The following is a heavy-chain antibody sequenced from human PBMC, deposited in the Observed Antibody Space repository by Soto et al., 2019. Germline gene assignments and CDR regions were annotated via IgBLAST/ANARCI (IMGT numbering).Heavy chain of an antibody. CDR1: GYTFTGYY. J-gene: IGHJ6*02. D-gene: IGHD4-17*01. CDR2: INPNSGGT. CDR3: ARGGGDYGDYTEFYCYYYYGMYV. V-gene: IGHV1-2*04. Sequence: ASVKVSCKASGYTFTGYYMHWVRQAPGQGLEWMGWINPNSGGTNYAQKFQGWVTMTRDTSISTAYMELSSLRSDDTAVYYCARGGGDYGDYTEFYCYYYYGMYVWG.